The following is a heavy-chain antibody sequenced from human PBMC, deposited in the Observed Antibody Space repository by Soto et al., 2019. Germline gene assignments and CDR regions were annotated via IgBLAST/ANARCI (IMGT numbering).Heavy chain of an antibody. Sequence: GGSLRLSCAASGFTFSSYGMTWVRQAPGKGLEWVSTINPSGDSTFYADSVKGRFTISRDNSKNTVYLQMNSLSVGDTAVYLCAKVDVSTAGSFDYWGQGALVTVSS. CDR1: GFTFSSYG. CDR3: AKVDVSTAGSFDY. J-gene: IGHJ4*02. D-gene: IGHD6-13*01. CDR2: INPSGDST. V-gene: IGHV3-23*01.